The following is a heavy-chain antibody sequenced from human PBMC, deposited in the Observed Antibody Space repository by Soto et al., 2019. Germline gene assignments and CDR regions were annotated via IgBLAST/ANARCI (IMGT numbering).Heavy chain of an antibody. CDR1: GFTFSSYS. D-gene: IGHD2-2*01. J-gene: IGHJ4*02. Sequence: EVQLVESGGGLVKPGGSLRLSCAASGFTFSSYSMNWVRQAPGKGLEWVSSISSSSSYIYYADSVKGRFTISRDNAKNALYLQMNSLRAEDTAVYYCARDFRVYQLSYWEGYWGQGTLVTVSS. CDR2: ISSSSSYI. V-gene: IGHV3-21*01. CDR3: ARDFRVYQLSYWEGY.